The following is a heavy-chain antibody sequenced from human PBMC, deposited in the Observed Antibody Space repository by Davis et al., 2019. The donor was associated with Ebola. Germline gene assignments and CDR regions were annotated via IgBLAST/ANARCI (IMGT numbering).Heavy chain of an antibody. D-gene: IGHD6-13*01. CDR2: INHSGST. J-gene: IGHJ4*02. Sequence: SETLSLTCAVYGGSFSGYYWSWIRQPPGKGLEWIGEINHSGSTNYNPSLKSRVTIPVDTSKNQFSLKLSSVTAADTAVYYCARYGSSWYNFDYWGQGTLVTVSS. CDR3: ARYGSSWYNFDY. CDR1: GGSFSGYY. V-gene: IGHV4-34*01.